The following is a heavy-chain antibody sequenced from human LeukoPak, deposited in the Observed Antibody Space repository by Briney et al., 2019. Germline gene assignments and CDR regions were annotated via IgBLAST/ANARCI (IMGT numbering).Heavy chain of an antibody. D-gene: IGHD3-9*01. CDR3: AKPRGRYYDILTGFYYFDY. J-gene: IGHJ4*02. Sequence: PGRSLRLSCAASGFSFSSYAVHWVRQAPGKGLEWVSAISGSGGSTYYADSVKGRFTISRGNSKNTLYLQMNSLRAEDTAVYYCAKPRGRYYDILTGFYYFDYWGQGTLVTVSS. CDR2: ISGSGGST. V-gene: IGHV3-23*01. CDR1: GFSFSSYA.